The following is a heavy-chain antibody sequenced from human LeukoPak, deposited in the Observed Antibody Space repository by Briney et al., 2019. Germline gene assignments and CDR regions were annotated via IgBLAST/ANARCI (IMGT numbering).Heavy chain of an antibody. Sequence: VASVKVSCKASGGTFSSYAISWVRQAPGQGLEWMGIINPSGGSTGYAQKFQGRVTMTRDTSTSTVYMELNSLRSDDTAVYHCARALPHVRSGYYYYYMDVWGKGTTVTISS. J-gene: IGHJ6*03. V-gene: IGHV1-46*01. D-gene: IGHD6-25*01. CDR1: GGTFSSYA. CDR3: ARALPHVRSGYYYYYMDV. CDR2: INPSGGST.